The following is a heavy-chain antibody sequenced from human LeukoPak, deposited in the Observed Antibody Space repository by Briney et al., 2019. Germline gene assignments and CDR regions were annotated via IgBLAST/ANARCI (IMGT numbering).Heavy chain of an antibody. J-gene: IGHJ4*02. Sequence: GGSLRLSCSVSGFTFSSYAMHWVRQAPGKGLEYVPSVSSEGRTTYYPDSVKGRFTISRDNSKNTLYLHMSSLRAEDTAVYYCVKDRYVDYWGQGTLVTVSS. CDR2: VSSEGRTT. V-gene: IGHV3-64D*09. CDR3: VKDRYVDY. D-gene: IGHD3-16*01. CDR1: GFTFSSYA.